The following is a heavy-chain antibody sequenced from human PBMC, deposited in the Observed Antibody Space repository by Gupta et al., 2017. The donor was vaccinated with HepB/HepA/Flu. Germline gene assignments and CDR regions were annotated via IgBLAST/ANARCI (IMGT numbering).Heavy chain of an antibody. V-gene: IGHV4-34*01. CDR2: INHSGST. CDR3: ARGNYVDTAPQEQRGTGYYGAVHYYYGMDV. J-gene: IGHJ6*02. Sequence: QVQLQQWGAGLLKPSETLSLTCAVYGGSFSGYYWSWIRQPPGKGLEWIGEINHSGSTNYNPSLKSRVTISVDTSKNQFSLKLSSVTAADTAVYYCARGNYVDTAPQEQRGTGYYGAVHYYYGMDVWGQGTTVTVSS. CDR1: GGSFSGYY. D-gene: IGHD3/OR15-3a*01.